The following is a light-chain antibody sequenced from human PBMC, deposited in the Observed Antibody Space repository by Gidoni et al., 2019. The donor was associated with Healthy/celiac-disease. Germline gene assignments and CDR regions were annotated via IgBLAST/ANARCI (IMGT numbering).Light chain of an antibody. CDR3: QQSYSTPQT. J-gene: IGKJ1*01. V-gene: IGKV1-39*01. CDR1: QSISSY. Sequence: DIQMTQSPSSLSASVGDRVTITGRASQSISSYLNWYQQKPGKAPKLLIYAASSLQSGVPSRFSGSGSGTDFTLTISSLQPEDFETYYCQQSYSTPQTFXQXTKVEIK. CDR2: AAS.